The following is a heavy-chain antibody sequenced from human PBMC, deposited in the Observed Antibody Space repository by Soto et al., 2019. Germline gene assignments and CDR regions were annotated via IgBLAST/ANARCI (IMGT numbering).Heavy chain of an antibody. V-gene: IGHV5-51*01. CDR3: AREGVSTRTFDY. CDR2: IYPSDSDT. J-gene: IGHJ4*02. CDR1: GYNFAGYW. Sequence: PGESLKISCKGSGYNFAGYWIAWVRQMPGKGLELMGIIYPSDSDTRYRPSFQGQVTISADKSISSAYLQWSSVRASDTALYYCAREGVSTRTFDYWGQGTPVTVSS. D-gene: IGHD3-3*01.